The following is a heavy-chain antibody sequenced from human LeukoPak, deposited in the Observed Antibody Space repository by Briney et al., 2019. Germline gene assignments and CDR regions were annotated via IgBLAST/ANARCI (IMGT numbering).Heavy chain of an antibody. J-gene: IGHJ4*02. V-gene: IGHV3-43*01. CDR1: GFTFDDYT. CDR2: VTWDGGST. Sequence: PGGSLRLSCAASGFTFDDYTMHWVRQAPGKGLEWVSLVTWDGGSTYYADSVKGRFTISRDNSKNSLYLQMNSLRTEDTALYYCAKAYDISGYYYVGLDYWGQGTLVTVSS. D-gene: IGHD3-22*01. CDR3: AKAYDISGYYYVGLDY.